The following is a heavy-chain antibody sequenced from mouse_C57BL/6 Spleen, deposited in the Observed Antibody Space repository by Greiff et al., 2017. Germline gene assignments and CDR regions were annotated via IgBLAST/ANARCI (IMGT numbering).Heavy chain of an antibody. CDR2: FDPSDSET. J-gene: IGHJ2*01. CDR3: ASSGGKGFDY. V-gene: IGHV1-52*01. CDR1: GYTFTSYW. D-gene: IGHD1-1*02. Sequence: QVQLQQPGAELVRPGSSVKLSCKASGYTFTSYWMHWVKQRPIQGLEWIGNFDPSDSETHYNQRFKDKATLTVDKSSSTAYMQLCSLTSEDSAVYYCASSGGKGFDYWGQGTTLTVSS.